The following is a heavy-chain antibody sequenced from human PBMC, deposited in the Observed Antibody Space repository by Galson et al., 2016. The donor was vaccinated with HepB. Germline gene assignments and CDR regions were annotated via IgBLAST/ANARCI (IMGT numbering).Heavy chain of an antibody. CDR3: AKDPRLHWFED. J-gene: IGHJ5*02. CDR1: GFPFINHP. Sequence: SLRLSCAGSGFPFINHPMTWVRQAPEKGLEWVATVNQGAGNTYYADSVEGRFTIPRDNSKNTVYLQMNNLRAEDTAVYYCAKDPRLHWFEDWGQGTSVTVSS. V-gene: IGHV3-23*01. CDR2: VNQGAGNT. D-gene: IGHD3-16*01.